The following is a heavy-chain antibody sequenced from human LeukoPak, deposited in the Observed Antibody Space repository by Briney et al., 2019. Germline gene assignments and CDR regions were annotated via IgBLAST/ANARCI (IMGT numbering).Heavy chain of an antibody. J-gene: IGHJ6*02. CDR2: IWYDGSNK. V-gene: IGHV3-33*01. Sequence: PGGSLRLSCVASGFTFSSYGMHWVRQAPGKGLEWVAVIWYDGSNKYYADSVKGRFTISRDNSKNTLYLQMNSLRAEDTAVYYCATGTYYDFWSGYFPPPYYGMDVWGQGTTVTVSS. CDR3: ATGTYYDFWSGYFPPPYYGMDV. D-gene: IGHD3-3*01. CDR1: GFTFSSYG.